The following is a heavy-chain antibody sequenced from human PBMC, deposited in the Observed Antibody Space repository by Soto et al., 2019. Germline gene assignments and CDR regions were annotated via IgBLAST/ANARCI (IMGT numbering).Heavy chain of an antibody. CDR3: AIQIAVAGHNGGY. J-gene: IGHJ4*02. V-gene: IGHV5-51*01. CDR2: IYPGDSDT. CDR1: GYSFTSYW. Sequence: PGESLKISCKGSGYSFTSYWIGWVRQMPGKGLEWMGIIYPGDSDTRYSPSFRGQVTISADKSISTAYLQWSSLKASDTAMYYCAIQIAVAGHNGGYWGQGTLVTVSS. D-gene: IGHD6-19*01.